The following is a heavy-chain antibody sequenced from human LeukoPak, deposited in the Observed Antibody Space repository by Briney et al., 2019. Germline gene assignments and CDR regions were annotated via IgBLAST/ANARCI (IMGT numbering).Heavy chain of an antibody. CDR2: IKQDGSEK. D-gene: IGHD3-10*01. J-gene: IGHJ6*03. CDR1: GFTFSSYW. CDR3: ARVGTMVRGAKRSYYYYYYMDV. V-gene: IGHV3-7*01. Sequence: PGGSLRLSCAASGFTFSSYWMSWVRQAPGKGLEWVANIKQDGSEKYYVDSVKGRFTSSRDNAKNSLYLQMNSLRAEDTAVYYCARVGTMVRGAKRSYYYYYYMDVWGKGTTVTVSS.